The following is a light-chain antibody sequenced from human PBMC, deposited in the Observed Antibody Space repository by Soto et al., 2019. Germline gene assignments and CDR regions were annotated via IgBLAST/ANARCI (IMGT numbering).Light chain of an antibody. CDR1: ALPKQY. J-gene: IGLJ2*01. CDR3: QSADSSGTYVV. Sequence: SYELTQPPSVSVSPGQTARITCSGDALPKQYAYWYQQKPGQAPVLVIDKDSERPSGIPERFSGSSSGTTVTLTISGGQAEDEADYYCQSADSSGTYVVFGGGTKVTVL. V-gene: IGLV3-25*03. CDR2: KDS.